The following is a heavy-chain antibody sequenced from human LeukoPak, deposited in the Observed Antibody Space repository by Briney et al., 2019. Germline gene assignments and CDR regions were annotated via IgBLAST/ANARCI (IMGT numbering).Heavy chain of an antibody. V-gene: IGHV3-23*01. J-gene: IGHJ5*02. Sequence: GGSLRLSCAASGFPFSRHAMSWVRQPPGKGLEWVSAISNGNAYYADSVRGRFTISRDDSKNTVYLQMNSLRDEDTALYYCVREAGYCASVCLKSNWFDPWGQGTLVTVPS. CDR1: GFPFSRHA. CDR2: ISNGNA. D-gene: IGHD2-21*02. CDR3: VREAGYCASVCLKSNWFDP.